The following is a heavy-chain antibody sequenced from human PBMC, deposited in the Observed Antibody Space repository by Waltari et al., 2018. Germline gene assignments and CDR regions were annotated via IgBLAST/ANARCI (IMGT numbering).Heavy chain of an antibody. V-gene: IGHV4-38-2*01. CDR2: ISDSSGAT. D-gene: IGHD3-10*01. J-gene: IGHJ4*03. CDR3: AGGRSYYYAEWGLDS. Sequence: QVQLQESGPGLVKPSETLSLTCGVSGYSITSGYFWGWVRQPPGKGLEYIGYISDSSGATNYNPSLKNRVTISRATSRNQVSLRLSSVTAADTAVYYCAGGRSYYYAEWGLDSWGQGVVVTVSS. CDR1: GYSITSGYF.